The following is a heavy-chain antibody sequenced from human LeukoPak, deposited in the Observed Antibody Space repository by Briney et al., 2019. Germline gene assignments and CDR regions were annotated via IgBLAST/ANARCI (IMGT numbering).Heavy chain of an antibody. D-gene: IGHD3-9*01. CDR2: IYYSGST. V-gene: IGHV4-59*01. Sequence: PSETLSLTCTVSGGSISSYYWSWIRQPPGKGLEWIGYIYYSGSTNYNPSLKSRVTISVDTSKNQFSLKQSSVTAADTAVYYCARNVPPLRYFDWLLVGSFDYWGQGTLVTVSS. CDR3: ARNVPPLRYFDWLLVGSFDY. J-gene: IGHJ4*02. CDR1: GGSISSYY.